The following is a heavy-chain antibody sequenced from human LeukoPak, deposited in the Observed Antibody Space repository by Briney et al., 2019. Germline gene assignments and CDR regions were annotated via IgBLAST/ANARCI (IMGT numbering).Heavy chain of an antibody. D-gene: IGHD3-10*01. J-gene: IGHJ5*02. V-gene: IGHV4-38-2*02. CDR2: IYHSGST. Sequence: SETLSLTCSVSGYSISRGFYWGWIRQPPGEGLEWIGTIYHSGSTYYNPSLESRVSISMDASKNNFSLTLTSMTAADTAVYYCARDNYYGSGSYLDPWGQGTLVTVSS. CDR1: GYSISRGFY. CDR3: ARDNYYGSGSYLDP.